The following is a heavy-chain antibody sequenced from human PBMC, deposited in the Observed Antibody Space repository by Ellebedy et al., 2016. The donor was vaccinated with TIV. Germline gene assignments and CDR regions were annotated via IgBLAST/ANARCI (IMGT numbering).Heavy chain of an antibody. CDR1: GFTFSNHW. CDR3: AKAPDIVVVPALLSGPAVVRGYYYGMDV. D-gene: IGHD2-2*01. CDR2: INPDESEK. Sequence: GESLKISXAGSGFTFSNHWMTWVRQAPGKGLEWVAHINPDESEKDYLDSVKGRFSISRDNARNSLYLQMNSLRVEDTAVYYCAKAPDIVVVPALLSGPAVVRGYYYGMDVWGQGTTVTVSS. V-gene: IGHV3-7*01. J-gene: IGHJ6*02.